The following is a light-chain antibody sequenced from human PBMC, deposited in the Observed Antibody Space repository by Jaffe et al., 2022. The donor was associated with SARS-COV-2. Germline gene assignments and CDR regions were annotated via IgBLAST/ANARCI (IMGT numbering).Light chain of an antibody. J-gene: IGKJ4*01. Sequence: DIQMTQSPSFVSASVGDRVTITCRASQGISSWLVWYQQKPGKAPKLLIYAASSLQSGVPSRFSGSGSGTDFTFTISSLQPEDFATYYCQQSDSFPLTFGGGTKVEIK. CDR2: AAS. CDR1: QGISSW. CDR3: QQSDSFPLT. V-gene: IGKV1-12*01.